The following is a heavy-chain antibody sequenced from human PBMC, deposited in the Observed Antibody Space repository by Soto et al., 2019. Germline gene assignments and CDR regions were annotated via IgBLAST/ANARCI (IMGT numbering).Heavy chain of an antibody. Sequence: GWSLRLSCVASGSTFSSYALSWVRQAPLKVLEWVSAISGSGGSTYYADSVKGRFTISRDNSKNTLYLQMNSLRAEDTAVYYCAKGTYYYDSSGYYDDYWGQGTLVTVSS. CDR2: ISGSGGST. CDR1: GSTFSSYA. V-gene: IGHV3-23*01. CDR3: AKGTYYYDSSGYYDDY. D-gene: IGHD3-22*01. J-gene: IGHJ4*02.